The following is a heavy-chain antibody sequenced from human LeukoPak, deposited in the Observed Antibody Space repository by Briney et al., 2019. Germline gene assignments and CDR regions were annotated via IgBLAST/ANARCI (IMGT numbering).Heavy chain of an antibody. CDR3: AKGRERYYDSSGYLQHDAFDI. Sequence: PGRSLRLSCAASGFTLDDYAMHWVRQAPGKGLEWVSGISWNSGSIGYADSVKGRFTISRDNAKNSLYLQMNSLRAEDTALYYCAKGRERYYDSSGYLQHDAFDIWGQGTMVTVSS. J-gene: IGHJ3*02. D-gene: IGHD3-22*01. CDR2: ISWNSGSI. CDR1: GFTLDDYA. V-gene: IGHV3-9*01.